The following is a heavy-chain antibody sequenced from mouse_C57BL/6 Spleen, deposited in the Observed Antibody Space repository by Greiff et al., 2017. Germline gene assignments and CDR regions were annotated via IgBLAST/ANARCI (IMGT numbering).Heavy chain of an antibody. CDR2: IYPGSGNN. J-gene: IGHJ4*01. V-gene: IGHV1-66*01. D-gene: IGHD2-3*01. CDR1: GYSFTSYY. CDR3: ARPYDAYAMDY. Sequence: VQLQQSGPELVKPGASVKISCKASGYSFTSYYIHWVKQRPGQGLEWIGWIYPGSGNNKYNEKFKGKATLTADTSSSTAYMQLSSLTSEDSAVYYCARPYDAYAMDYWGQGTSVTVSS.